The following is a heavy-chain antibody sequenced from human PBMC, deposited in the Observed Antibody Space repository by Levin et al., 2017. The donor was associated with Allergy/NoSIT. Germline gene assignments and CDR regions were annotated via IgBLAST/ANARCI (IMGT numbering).Heavy chain of an antibody. Sequence: GGSLRLSCAASGFTFSSYGMHWVRQAPGKGLEWVAVISYDGSNKYYADSVKGRFTISRDNSKNTLYLQMNSLRAEDTAVYYCAKEPYIQLWLEDYYMDVWGKGTTVTVSS. CDR3: AKEPYIQLWLEDYYMDV. D-gene: IGHD5-18*01. CDR2: ISYDGSNK. V-gene: IGHV3-30*18. J-gene: IGHJ6*03. CDR1: GFTFSSYG.